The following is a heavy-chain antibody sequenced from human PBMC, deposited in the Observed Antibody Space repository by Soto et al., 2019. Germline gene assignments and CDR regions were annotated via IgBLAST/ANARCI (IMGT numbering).Heavy chain of an antibody. CDR3: AREDFAQKVDFTTMVRGSFYGMDV. CDR2: IYHSGST. D-gene: IGHD3-10*01. CDR1: GYSISSGYY. J-gene: IGHJ6*02. V-gene: IGHV4-38-2*02. Sequence: SETLSLTCAVSGYSISSGYYWGWTRQPPGKGLEWFGCIYHSGSTYYNPSLKSRVTISVDTSKNQFSLKLSSVTAADTAVYYCAREDFAQKVDFTTMVRGSFYGMDVWGQGTTVTVSS.